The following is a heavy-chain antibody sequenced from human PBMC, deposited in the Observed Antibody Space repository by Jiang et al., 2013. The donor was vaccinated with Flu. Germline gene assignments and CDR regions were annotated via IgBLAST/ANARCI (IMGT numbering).Heavy chain of an antibody. CDR3: ARGQGIAVPDYFDY. V-gene: IGHV7-4-1*02. CDR1: GYTFSSYA. CDR2: INTNTGNP. J-gene: IGHJ4*02. Sequence: SGSELKKPGASVKVSCKASGYTFSSYAVNWVRQAPGQGLEWMGWINTNTGNPTYAQGVTGRFVFSLDTSVSTAYMHISSLKTEDTAVYYCARGQGIAVPDYFDYWGQGTLVTVSS. D-gene: IGHD6-19*01.